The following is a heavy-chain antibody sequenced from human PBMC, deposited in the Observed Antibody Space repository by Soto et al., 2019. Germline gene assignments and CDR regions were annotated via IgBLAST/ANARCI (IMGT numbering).Heavy chain of an antibody. J-gene: IGHJ5*02. V-gene: IGHV4-30-2*01. CDR2: IYHSGST. Sequence: PSETLSLTCAVSGGSISSGGYSWSWIRQPPGKGLEWIGYIYHSGSTYYNPSLKSRVTISVDRSKNQFSLKLSSVTAADTAVYYCARKLGYCSSTSCPPGDNWFDPWDREPWSPSPQ. CDR3: ARKLGYCSSTSCPPGDNWFDP. D-gene: IGHD2-2*01. CDR1: GGSISSGGYS.